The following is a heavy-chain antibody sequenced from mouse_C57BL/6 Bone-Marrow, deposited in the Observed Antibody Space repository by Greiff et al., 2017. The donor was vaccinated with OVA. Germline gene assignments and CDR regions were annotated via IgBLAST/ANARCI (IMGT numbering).Heavy chain of an antibody. CDR3: ARSYYYGSSYRSAWFAY. CDR2: IYPRSGNT. CDR1: GYTFTSYG. V-gene: IGHV1-81*01. J-gene: IGHJ3*01. Sequence: VKLQESGAELARPGASVKLSCKASGYTFTSYGISWVKQRTGQGLEWIGEIYPRSGNTYYNEKFKGKATLTADKSSSTAYMELRSLTSEDSAVYFCARSYYYGSSYRSAWFAYWGQGTLVTVSA. D-gene: IGHD1-1*01.